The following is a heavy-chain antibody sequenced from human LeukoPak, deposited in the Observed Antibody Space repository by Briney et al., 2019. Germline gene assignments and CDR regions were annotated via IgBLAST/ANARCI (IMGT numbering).Heavy chain of an antibody. D-gene: IGHD3-10*01. CDR2: IYYSGST. V-gene: IGHV4-39*07. J-gene: IGHJ4*02. CDR1: GGSIGSSSYY. Sequence: SETLSLTCTVSGGSIGSSSYYWGWIRQPPGKGLEWIGSIYYSGSTYYNPSLKSRVTISVDTSKNQFSLKLSSVTAADTAVYYCARRYGSGSSGTFDYWGQGTLVTVSS. CDR3: ARRYGSGSSGTFDY.